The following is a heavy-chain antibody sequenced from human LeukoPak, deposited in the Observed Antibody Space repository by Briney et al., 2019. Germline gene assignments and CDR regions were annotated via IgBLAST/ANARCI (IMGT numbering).Heavy chain of an antibody. J-gene: IGHJ4*02. CDR1: GFTFNSYW. Sequence: GGSLRLSCAASGFTFNSYWMSWVRQAPGKGLEWVAKINEDGSGKYYLDSVKGRFTISRDNAKNSLYLQMNSLRAEDTAVYYCARYMGYDLRNWGQGTLVTVSS. CDR2: INEDGSGK. D-gene: IGHD5-12*01. V-gene: IGHV3-7*02. CDR3: ARYMGYDLRN.